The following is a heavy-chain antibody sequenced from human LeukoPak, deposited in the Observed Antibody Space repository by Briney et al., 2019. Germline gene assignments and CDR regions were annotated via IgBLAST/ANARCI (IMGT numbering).Heavy chain of an antibody. V-gene: IGHV3-13*01. CDR3: ARAGYCSGGSCYSFPLLDY. Sequence: GGSLRLSCAASGFTFSSYDMHWVRHATGKGLEWVSAIGTAGDTYYPGSVKGRFTISRENAKNSLYLQMNSLRAGDTAVYYCARAGYCSGGSCYSFPLLDYWGQGTLVTVSS. CDR2: IGTAGDT. CDR1: GFTFSSYD. J-gene: IGHJ4*02. D-gene: IGHD2-15*01.